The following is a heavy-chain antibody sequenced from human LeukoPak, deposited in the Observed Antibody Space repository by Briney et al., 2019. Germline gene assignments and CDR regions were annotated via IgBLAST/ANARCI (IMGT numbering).Heavy chain of an antibody. D-gene: IGHD1-1*01. CDR3: TTADDAYYYYYGMDV. V-gene: IGHV3-15*01. J-gene: IGHJ6*04. CDR1: GFTFSNAW. CDR2: IKSKTDGGTT. Sequence: GGSLRLSCAASGFTFSNAWMSWVRQAPGKGLEWVGRIKSKTDGGTTDYAAAVKGRFTISRDDSKNTLYLQMNSLKTEDTAVYYCTTADDAYYYYYGMDVWGKGTTVTVSS.